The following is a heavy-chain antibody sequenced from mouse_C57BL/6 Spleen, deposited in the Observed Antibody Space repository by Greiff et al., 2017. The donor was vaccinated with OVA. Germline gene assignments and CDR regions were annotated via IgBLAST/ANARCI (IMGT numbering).Heavy chain of an antibody. D-gene: IGHD1-1*01. CDR1: GYTFTSYW. CDR3: ARSELYYGSSYWYFDV. V-gene: IGHV1-53*01. Sequence: QVQLQQPGTELVKPGASVKLSCKASGYTFTSYWMHWVKQRPGQGLEWIGNINPSNGGTNYNEKFKSKATLTVDKYSSTAYMQLSSLTSEDSAVYYCARSELYYGSSYWYFDVWGTGTTVTVSS. J-gene: IGHJ1*03. CDR2: INPSNGGT.